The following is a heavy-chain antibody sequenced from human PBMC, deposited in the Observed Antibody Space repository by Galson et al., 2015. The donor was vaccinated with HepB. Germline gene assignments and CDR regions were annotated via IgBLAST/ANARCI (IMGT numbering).Heavy chain of an antibody. Sequence: SLRLSCAASGFTFSTYAMSWVRQAPGKGLEWVSAIVGSGGSTYYADSVKGRFTISRDNSKNTLYLQMNSLRAEDTAVYYCAKAWDYDFWSGRRSDIWGQGTMVTVSS. CDR2: IVGSGGST. J-gene: IGHJ3*02. D-gene: IGHD3-3*01. CDR1: GFTFSTYA. CDR3: AKAWDYDFWSGRRSDI. V-gene: IGHV3-23*01.